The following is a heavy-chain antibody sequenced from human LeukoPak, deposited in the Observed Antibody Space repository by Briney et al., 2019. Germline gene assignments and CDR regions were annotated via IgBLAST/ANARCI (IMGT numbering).Heavy chain of an antibody. Sequence: SETLSLTCTVSGGSISSSSYYWGWIRQPPGKGLEWIGEINHSGSTNYNPSLKSRVTISVDTSKNQFSLKLSSVTAADTAVYYCARDGIAMDYWGQGTLVTVSS. J-gene: IGHJ4*02. CDR1: GGSISSSSYY. V-gene: IGHV4-39*07. CDR3: ARDGIAMDY. CDR2: INHSGST. D-gene: IGHD6-13*01.